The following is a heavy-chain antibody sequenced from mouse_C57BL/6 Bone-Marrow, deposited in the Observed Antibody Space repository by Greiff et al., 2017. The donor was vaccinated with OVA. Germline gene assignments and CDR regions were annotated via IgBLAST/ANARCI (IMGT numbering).Heavy chain of an antibody. Sequence: EVQRVESVAELVRPGASVKLSCTASGFNIKNTYMHWVKQRPEQGLEWIGRIDPANGNTKYAPKFQGKATITADTSSNTAYLQLSSLTSEDTAIYYCARRHGSSPYWYFDVWGTGTTVTVSS. CDR1: GFNIKNTY. V-gene: IGHV14-3*01. CDR3: ARRHGSSPYWYFDV. D-gene: IGHD1-1*01. J-gene: IGHJ1*03. CDR2: IDPANGNT.